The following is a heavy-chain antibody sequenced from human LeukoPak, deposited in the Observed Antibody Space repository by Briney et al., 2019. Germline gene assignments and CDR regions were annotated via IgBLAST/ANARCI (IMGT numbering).Heavy chain of an antibody. Sequence: PGRSLRLSCAASGFTFSSYGMHWVRQAPGKGLEWVAVISYDGSNKYYADSVKGRFTISRDNSKNTLYLQMNSLRAEDTAVYYCARDRDGYNFWGQGTLVTVSS. V-gene: IGHV3-30*03. CDR2: ISYDGSNK. J-gene: IGHJ4*02. CDR3: ARDRDGYNF. D-gene: IGHD5-24*01. CDR1: GFTFSSYG.